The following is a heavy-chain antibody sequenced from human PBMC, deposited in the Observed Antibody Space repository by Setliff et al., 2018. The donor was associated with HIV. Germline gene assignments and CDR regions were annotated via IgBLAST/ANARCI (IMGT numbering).Heavy chain of an antibody. CDR1: GYTFTSYY. Sequence: ASVKVSCQASGYTFTSYYIHWVRQAPGQGLEWMGIVIPSTGDTNYAQNFQGRVTMTRDTSTTTVYMDLSSLKSEDTAVYYCVREARGGYFDYWGQGTLVTVSS. CDR3: VREARGGYFDY. D-gene: IGHD2-15*01. J-gene: IGHJ4*02. CDR2: VIPSTGDT. V-gene: IGHV1-46*01.